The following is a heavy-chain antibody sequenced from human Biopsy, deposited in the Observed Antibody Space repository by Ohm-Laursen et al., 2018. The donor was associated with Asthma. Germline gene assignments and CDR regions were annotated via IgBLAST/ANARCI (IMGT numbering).Heavy chain of an antibody. J-gene: IGHJ4*01. CDR1: GFSPSKRGVG. D-gene: IGHD2/OR15-2a*01. Sequence: TQTLTPTCTFSGFSPSKRGVGVGWIRLPPREAPDCLALIFWNGDTHYNPALRSRLTITKDTSRKQVVLAMSNVDTVDTGTYFCARAEGRVEFSYFDNWGLGTLVYVSS. CDR2: IFWNGDT. CDR3: ARAEGRVEFSYFDN. V-gene: IGHV2-5*01.